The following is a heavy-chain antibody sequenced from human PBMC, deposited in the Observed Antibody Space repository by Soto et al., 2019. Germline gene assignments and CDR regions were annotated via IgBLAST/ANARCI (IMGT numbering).Heavy chain of an antibody. CDR1: GXTFSSYR. D-gene: IGHD1-1*01. Sequence: GSLRLSCAASGXTFSSYRMNWVRQAPGKGLEWVSTISSTSIYIYYADSVRGRFAISRDKDKDSLYLQMNSLRAEDTAIYYCATDQLSLLNYDYWGQGTLGTVSS. CDR2: ISSTSIYI. V-gene: IGHV3-21*01. J-gene: IGHJ4*02. CDR3: ATDQLSLLNYDY.